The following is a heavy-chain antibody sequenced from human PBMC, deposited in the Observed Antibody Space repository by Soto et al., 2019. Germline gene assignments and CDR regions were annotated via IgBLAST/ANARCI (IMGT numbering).Heavy chain of an antibody. CDR3: AKDFNGYNLDY. V-gene: IGHV3-30*18. CDR1: VFTFSSYG. D-gene: IGHD5-12*01. CDR2: ISYDGSNK. Sequence: GGSLRLSCAASVFTFSSYGMRWVRQAPGKGLEWVAVISYDGSNKYYADSVKGRFTISRDNSKNTLYLQMNSLRAEDTAVYYCAKDFNGYNLDYWGQGTLVTVSS. J-gene: IGHJ4*02.